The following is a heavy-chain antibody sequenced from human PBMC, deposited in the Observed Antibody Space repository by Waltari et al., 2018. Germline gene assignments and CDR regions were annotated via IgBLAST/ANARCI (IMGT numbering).Heavy chain of an antibody. CDR2: IYTSGST. V-gene: IGHV4-61*02. D-gene: IGHD3-10*01. J-gene: IGHJ4*02. CDR3: ARLTPSITFDY. Sequence: QVQLQESGPGLVKPSQTLSLTCTVSGGSISSGSYYWSWIRQPAGKGLEWIGRIYTSGSTNYNPSLKSRVTISVDTSKNQFSLKLSSVTAADTAVYYCARLTPSITFDYWGQGTLVTVSS. CDR1: GGSISSGSYY.